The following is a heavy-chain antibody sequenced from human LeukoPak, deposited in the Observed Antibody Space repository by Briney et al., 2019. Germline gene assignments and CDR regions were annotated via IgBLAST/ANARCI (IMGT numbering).Heavy chain of an antibody. V-gene: IGHV1-18*01. CDR1: GYTFTSYG. CDR2: ISAYNGNT. CDR3: ARVGGDTVVEYYYMDV. D-gene: IGHD2-2*01. J-gene: IGHJ6*03. Sequence: ASVKVSCKASGYTFTSYGISWVRQAPGQGLEWMGWISAYNGNTNYAQKLQGRVTMTTDTSTSTVYMELRSLRSDDTAVYYCARVGGDTVVEYYYMDVWGKGTTVTVSS.